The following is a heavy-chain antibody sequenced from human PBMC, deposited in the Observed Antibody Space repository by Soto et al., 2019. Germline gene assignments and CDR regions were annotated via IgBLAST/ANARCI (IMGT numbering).Heavy chain of an antibody. J-gene: IGHJ6*02. CDR2: VNSDGDTT. Sequence: EVQLVESGGGLVQPGGSLRLSYAASGFTFRNYWMHWVRQAPGKGLVWVSRVNSDGDTTYYADSVKGRFTISRDNAKNTLHLQMNSLGAEDTAVYYCASNYAYAEGYYFYGIDVWGQGTTVTVSS. D-gene: IGHD3-16*01. CDR1: GFTFRNYW. V-gene: IGHV3-74*01. CDR3: ASNYAYAEGYYFYGIDV.